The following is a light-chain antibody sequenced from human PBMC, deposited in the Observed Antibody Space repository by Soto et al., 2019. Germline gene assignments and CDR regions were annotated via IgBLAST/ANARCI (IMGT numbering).Light chain of an antibody. CDR3: SSFTISHTYV. CDR2: DVT. V-gene: IGLV2-14*03. CDR1: GSDFGDYKY. J-gene: IGLJ1*01. Sequence: QSALTQPASVSGSPGQSIAISCTGTGSDFGDYKYVSWYQQHPGKAPKLILYDVTHRPSGISDRLSGSKSGNTASLTISGFQAEDEADYYCSSFTISHTYVFGTGTKVTVL.